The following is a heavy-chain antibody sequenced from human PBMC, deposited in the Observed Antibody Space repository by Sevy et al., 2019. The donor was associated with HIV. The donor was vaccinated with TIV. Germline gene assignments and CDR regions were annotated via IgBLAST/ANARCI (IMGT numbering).Heavy chain of an antibody. V-gene: IGHV4-59*12. CDR3: ARAPPVRSGDDSLNWFAP. CDR2: IHYTGST. D-gene: IGHD5-12*01. Sequence: SETLSLTCTVSGGSISAYHWSWIRQPPGKGLEWIGYIHYTGSTKYNPSLESRVTISVDTSKNQFSLKLSSVTAADTAVYYCARAPPVRSGDDSLNWFAPWGQETLVTVSS. CDR1: GGSISAYH. J-gene: IGHJ5*02.